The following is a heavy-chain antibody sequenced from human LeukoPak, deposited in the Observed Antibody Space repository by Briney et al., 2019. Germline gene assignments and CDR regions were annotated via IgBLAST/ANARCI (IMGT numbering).Heavy chain of an antibody. CDR3: ARDRVAGTRKPSFGY. V-gene: IGHV4-34*01. J-gene: IGHJ4*02. Sequence: SETLSLTCAVYGGSFSTYYWSWIRQPPGKGLEWIGDVNHSGSTNYNPSLKSRVTISIDTSKNQFSLNLRSVTAADTAVYYCARDRVAGTRKPSFGYWGQGTLVTVSS. CDR1: GGSFSTYY. CDR2: VNHSGST. D-gene: IGHD6-19*01.